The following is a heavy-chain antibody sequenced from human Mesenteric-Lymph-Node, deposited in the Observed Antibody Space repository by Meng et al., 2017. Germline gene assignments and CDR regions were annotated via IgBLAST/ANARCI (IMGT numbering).Heavy chain of an antibody. D-gene: IGHD3-10*01. J-gene: IGHJ4*02. CDR3: AREGREGVRGPTYN. V-gene: IGHV4-31*03. CDR2: IYYRGST. Sequence: SETLSLTCTVSGDSISSGGYYWSWIRQHPGKGLEWIGYIYYRGSTYYNPSLESRVTMSVDTSKNHFSLELSSLTAADTAVYYCAREGREGVRGPTYNWGQGTLVTVSS. CDR1: GDSISSGGYY.